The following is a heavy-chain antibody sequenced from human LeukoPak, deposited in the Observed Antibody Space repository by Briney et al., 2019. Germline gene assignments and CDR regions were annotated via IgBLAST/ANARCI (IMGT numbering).Heavy chain of an antibody. V-gene: IGHV3-21*01. CDR2: ISSSSSYI. CDR3: GAGGGGEYYYFDY. Sequence: GGSLRLSCAASGFTFSSYSMNWVRQAPGKGLEWVSSISSSSSYIYYADSVKGRFTISTDNAKNSLYLQMDSLRAEDTAVYYCGAGGGGEYYYFDYWGQGTLVTVSS. CDR1: GFTFSSYS. D-gene: IGHD2-8*02. J-gene: IGHJ4*02.